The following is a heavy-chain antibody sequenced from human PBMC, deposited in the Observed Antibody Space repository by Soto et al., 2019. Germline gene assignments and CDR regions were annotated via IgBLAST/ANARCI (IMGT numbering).Heavy chain of an antibody. D-gene: IGHD3-22*01. J-gene: IGHJ6*02. V-gene: IGHV5-51*01. Sequence: PGESLKISCKGSGYSFTSYWIGWVRQMPGKGLEWMGIIYPGDSDTRYSPSFQGQVTISADKSIGTAYLQWSSLKASDTAMYYCARIGYYDSRHYGMDVWGQGTTVTSP. CDR2: IYPGDSDT. CDR3: ARIGYYDSRHYGMDV. CDR1: GYSFTSYW.